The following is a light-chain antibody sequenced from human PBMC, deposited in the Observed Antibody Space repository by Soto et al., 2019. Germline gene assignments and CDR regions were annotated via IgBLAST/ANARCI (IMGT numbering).Light chain of an antibody. CDR3: QQYNKLWT. CDR1: QSVSSN. Sequence: EIVMTQSPATLSVSPGERATLSCRASQSVSSNLAWYQQKPGQAPRLLIYGASTRDTGIPARFSGSGSGTEFTLTISSLQSEDFAIYYCQQYNKLWTFGQGTKVEIK. CDR2: GAS. V-gene: IGKV3-15*01. J-gene: IGKJ1*01.